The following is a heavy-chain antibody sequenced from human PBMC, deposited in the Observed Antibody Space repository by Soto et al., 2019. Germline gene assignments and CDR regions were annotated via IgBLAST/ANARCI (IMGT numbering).Heavy chain of an antibody. Sequence: SETLSLTCSVSGGSINSYWWSWIRQPAGKGLEWIGRVYSSGTTDYNPSLNSRATMSVETSKNKFSLKLSSVTAADTAVYYCARDIGSFAYGEGYWGQGIQVTVSS. V-gene: IGHV4-4*07. J-gene: IGHJ4*02. CDR3: ARDIGSFAYGEGY. CDR1: GGSINSYW. D-gene: IGHD3-10*01. CDR2: VYSSGTT.